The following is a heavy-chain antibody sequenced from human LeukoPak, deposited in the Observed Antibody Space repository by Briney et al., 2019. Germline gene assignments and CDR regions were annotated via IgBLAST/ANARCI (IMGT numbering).Heavy chain of an antibody. D-gene: IGHD4-17*01. Sequence: GGSLRLSCAASGFTFSSYAMHWVRQAPGKGLEWVAVISYDGSNKYYADSVKGRFTISRDNSKNTLYLQMNCLRAEDTAVYYCAKRFSPYGDEDSLGYWGQGTLVTVSS. J-gene: IGHJ4*02. V-gene: IGHV3-30-3*02. CDR2: ISYDGSNK. CDR1: GFTFSSYA. CDR3: AKRFSPYGDEDSLGY.